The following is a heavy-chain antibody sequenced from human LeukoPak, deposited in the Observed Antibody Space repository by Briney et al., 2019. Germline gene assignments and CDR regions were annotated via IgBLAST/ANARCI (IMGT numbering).Heavy chain of an antibody. CDR1: GGTFSSYA. Sequence: SVKVSCKASGGTFSSYAISWVRQAPGQGLEWMGGIIPIFGTANYAQKFQGRVTITMDESTSTAYMELSSLRSEDTAVYYCASLGTLEYSSSSGYWGQGTLVTVSS. CDR2: IIPIFGTA. D-gene: IGHD6-6*01. CDR3: ASLGTLEYSSSSGY. J-gene: IGHJ4*02. V-gene: IGHV1-69*05.